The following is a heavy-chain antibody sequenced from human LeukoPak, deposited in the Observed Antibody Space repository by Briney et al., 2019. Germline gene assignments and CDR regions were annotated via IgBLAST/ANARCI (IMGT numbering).Heavy chain of an antibody. Sequence: GGSLRLSCAASGFTFSSYGMHWVRQAPGKGLEWVAVISYDGSNKYYADSVKGRFTISRDNSKNTLYLQMNSLRAEDTAVYYCANDGPELLWFFDYRGQGTLVTVSS. D-gene: IGHD3-10*01. CDR3: ANDGPELLWFFDY. CDR2: ISYDGSNK. V-gene: IGHV3-30*18. J-gene: IGHJ4*02. CDR1: GFTFSSYG.